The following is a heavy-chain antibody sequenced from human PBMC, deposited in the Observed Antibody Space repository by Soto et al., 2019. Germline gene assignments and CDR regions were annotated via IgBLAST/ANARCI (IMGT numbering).Heavy chain of an antibody. V-gene: IGHV1-69*12. Sequence: QVQLVQSGAEVKKPGSSVKVSCKASGGTFSSYAISWVRQAPGQGLEWMGGIIPIFGTANYAQKFQGRVTXXAXEXXRTAYMELSSLRSEDTAVYYCASGPSSGWYTLFDYWGQGTLVSVSS. D-gene: IGHD6-19*01. J-gene: IGHJ4*02. CDR2: IIPIFGTA. CDR3: ASGPSSGWYTLFDY. CDR1: GGTFSSYA.